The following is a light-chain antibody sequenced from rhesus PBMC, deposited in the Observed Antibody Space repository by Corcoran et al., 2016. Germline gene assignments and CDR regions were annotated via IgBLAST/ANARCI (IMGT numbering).Light chain of an antibody. CDR2: GAS. CDR1: QSVSSS. Sequence: EIVMTQSPATLSLSPGERATLSCRASQSVSSSLAWYQQKPGQAPRLLIYGASSRATGIPNRFSGRGAWTEFTLTISSLEPEVFAVYYCQQYSNWPRGTFGQGTKVEIK. J-gene: IGKJ1*01. CDR3: QQYSNWPRGT. V-gene: IGKV3-42*03.